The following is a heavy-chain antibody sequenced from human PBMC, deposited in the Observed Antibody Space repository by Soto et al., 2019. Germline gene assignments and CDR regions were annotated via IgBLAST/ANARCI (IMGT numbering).Heavy chain of an antibody. CDR1: GFTFSSYE. CDR3: DRDEAHTMFAYYYGRYV. J-gene: IGHJ6*02. D-gene: IGHD3-10*02. Sequence: PGGSLRLSCAASGFTFSSYEMNWVRQAPGKGLEWVSYISSSGSTIYYADSVKGRFTISRDNAKNSLYLQMNSRRAEDTAVYYCDRDEAHTMFAYYYGRYVWGQGTTVIVSS. V-gene: IGHV3-48*03. CDR2: ISSSGSTI.